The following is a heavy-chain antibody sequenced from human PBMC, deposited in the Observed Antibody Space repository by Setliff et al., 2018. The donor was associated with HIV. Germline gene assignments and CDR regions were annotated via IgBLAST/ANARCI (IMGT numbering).Heavy chain of an antibody. V-gene: IGHV3-30*02. CDR2: VWYDGTNP. CDR3: AKADDGAAAGPDA. Sequence: GGSLRLSCKASGFSFRNFGMHWVRQAPGKGLEWVALVWYDGTNPNYADSVKGRFTISRDNFKNTVHLEMSSLSVEDTAVYYCAKADDGAAAGPDAWGQGTLVTVSS. D-gene: IGHD6-13*01. J-gene: IGHJ5*02. CDR1: GFSFRNFG.